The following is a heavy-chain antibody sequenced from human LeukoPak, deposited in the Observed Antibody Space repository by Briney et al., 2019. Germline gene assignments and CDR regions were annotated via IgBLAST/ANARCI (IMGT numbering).Heavy chain of an antibody. CDR2: INHSGSA. Sequence: SETLSLTCVVYGGSFSGYYWTWLRQIPGKGLEWIGQINHSGSATYSPSLKSRLTISVATSTNQFSLELSSVTAADTAVYYCARGGTDSSDYYWGFYYFDYWGRGTLVTVSS. CDR3: ARGGTDSSDYYWGFYYFDY. D-gene: IGHD3-22*01. CDR1: GGSFSGYY. V-gene: IGHV4-34*01. J-gene: IGHJ4*02.